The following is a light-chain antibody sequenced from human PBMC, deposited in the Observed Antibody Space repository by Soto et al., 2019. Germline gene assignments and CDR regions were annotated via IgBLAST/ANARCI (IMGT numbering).Light chain of an antibody. CDR1: QDISNY. CDR3: QQYDSLPLT. Sequence: DIQMTQSPPSLSVSVGDRVTITCQASQDISNYLHWFQQKPGKAPPLLIFDVSNLQTGVPSRFSGGGSGTDFALTISSLEPEDIATYYCQQYDSLPLTFGQGTRLEIK. CDR2: DVS. J-gene: IGKJ5*01. V-gene: IGKV1-33*01.